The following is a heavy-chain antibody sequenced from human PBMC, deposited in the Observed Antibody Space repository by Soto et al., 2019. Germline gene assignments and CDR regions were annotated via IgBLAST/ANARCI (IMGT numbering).Heavy chain of an antibody. CDR1: GFTCSSSP. CDR3: ARDDYSNYDY. D-gene: IGHD4-4*01. J-gene: IGHJ4*02. Sequence: TGGSLRLSCVFSGFTCSSSPMSWVRQAPGKGLEWVAVIRGDEGNKHYADSVRGRFTISRDNSKNTLHLQMNSLRAEDTAVYYCARDDYSNYDYWGQGTLVTVSS. V-gene: IGHV3-33*08. CDR2: IRGDEGNK.